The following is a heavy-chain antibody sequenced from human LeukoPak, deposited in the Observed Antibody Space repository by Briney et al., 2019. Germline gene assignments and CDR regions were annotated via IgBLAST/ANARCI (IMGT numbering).Heavy chain of an antibody. CDR3: ARDHGDYDFDY. V-gene: IGHV4-34*01. J-gene: IGHJ4*02. Sequence: SETLSLTCSVYGGSFSDHYWSWIRQPPGKGLEWIGEINHSGSTNYNPSLKSRVTISVDTSKNQFSLKLTSVTAADTAVYYCARDHGDYDFDYWGQGTLVTVSS. CDR1: GGSFSDHY. D-gene: IGHD4-17*01. CDR2: INHSGST.